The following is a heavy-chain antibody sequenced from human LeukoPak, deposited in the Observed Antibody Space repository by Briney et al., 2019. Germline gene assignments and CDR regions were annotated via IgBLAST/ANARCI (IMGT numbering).Heavy chain of an antibody. CDR1: GGSISSGGYY. Sequence: SETLSLTCTVSGGSISSGGYYWSWIRQHPGKGLEWIGYIYYSGSAYYNPSLESRVTISVDTSKNQFSLKLSSVTAADTAVYYCARTLTIAAAGTFYYGMDVWGQGTTVTVSS. J-gene: IGHJ6*02. CDR2: IYYSGSA. D-gene: IGHD6-13*01. CDR3: ARTLTIAAAGTFYYGMDV. V-gene: IGHV4-31*03.